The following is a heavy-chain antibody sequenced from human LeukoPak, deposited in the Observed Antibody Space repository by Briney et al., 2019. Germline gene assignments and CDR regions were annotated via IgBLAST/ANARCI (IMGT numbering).Heavy chain of an antibody. Sequence: GEALKISWKGSGYSFTSYWLGWVRQLPGKGLGGVGSIYPRDSETRYSPSFQGQVTFSADKYSNTAYLEWSRKKASDTAMYYCARQGNEYSSSSYFDFWGQGTLATVSS. J-gene: IGHJ4*02. D-gene: IGHD6-6*01. V-gene: IGHV5-51*01. CDR2: IYPRDSET. CDR3: ARQGNEYSSSSYFDF. CDR1: GYSFTSYW.